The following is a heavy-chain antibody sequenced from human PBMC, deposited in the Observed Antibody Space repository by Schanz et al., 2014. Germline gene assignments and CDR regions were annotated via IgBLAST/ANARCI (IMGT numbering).Heavy chain of an antibody. V-gene: IGHV1-2*02. D-gene: IGHD1-26*01. CDR3: ARDRDQWDGNYLDY. J-gene: IGHJ4*02. Sequence: QVQLVQSGAEVKKPGASVKVSCKASGYTLTAYYMHWVRQAPGQGLEWMGWINPDSGGTNYAQKFQGRVTMTRDMSINTAYMELRSLTSDDSAVYYCARDRDQWDGNYLDYWGQGTLVTVSS. CDR1: GYTLTAYY. CDR2: INPDSGGT.